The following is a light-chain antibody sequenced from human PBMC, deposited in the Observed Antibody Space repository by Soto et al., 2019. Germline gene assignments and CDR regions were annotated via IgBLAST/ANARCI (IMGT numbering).Light chain of an antibody. V-gene: IGKV3-20*01. J-gene: IGKJ1*01. CDR1: QSLGSGY. CDR3: QQYDTSPRT. CDR2: AAS. Sequence: EILFTQSPCTLSLSPGDRATLSCRASQSLGSGYLAWYRQKPGQAPRILIYAASSRATGVPDRFSGSGSGTDFSLTISRLEPEDFAVYYCQQYDTSPRTFGQGTKVDVK.